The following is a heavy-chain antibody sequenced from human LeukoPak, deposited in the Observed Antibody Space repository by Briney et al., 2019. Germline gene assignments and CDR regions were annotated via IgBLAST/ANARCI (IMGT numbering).Heavy chain of an antibody. CDR2: IWYDGSDK. V-gene: IGHV3-33*08. CDR3: ARDLGRAGVYYYYGMDV. Sequence: QTGGSLRLSCAASGLSFSSYAMHWVRQAPGKGLEWVAIIWYDGSDKYYADSVEGRFTISRDNSKNTLYLQMNSLRAEDTAVYYCARDLGRAGVYYYYGMDVWGQGTTVTVSS. D-gene: IGHD3-10*01. J-gene: IGHJ6*02. CDR1: GLSFSSYA.